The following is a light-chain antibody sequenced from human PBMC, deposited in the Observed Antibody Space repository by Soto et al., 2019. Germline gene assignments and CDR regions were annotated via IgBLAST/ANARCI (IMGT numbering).Light chain of an antibody. CDR3: SSYAGSNNSRV. CDR2: EVS. CDR1: SNDVGGYNY. J-gene: IGLJ2*01. Sequence: QSVLTQPPSASGSPGQSVTISCTGTSNDVGGYNYVSWYQQHPGKAPKLVIYEVSKRPSGVPDRFSGSKSGNADSLTVSGLQAEDEADYYCSSYAGSNNSRVFGGGTKLTVL. V-gene: IGLV2-8*01.